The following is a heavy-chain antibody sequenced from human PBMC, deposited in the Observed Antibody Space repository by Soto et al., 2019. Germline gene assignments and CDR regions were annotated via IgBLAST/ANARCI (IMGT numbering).Heavy chain of an antibody. CDR2: INHSGST. CDR3: GRAASRILTYGMDF. Sequence: SETLSLTCAVYGGSFSGYYWSWIRQPPGKGLEWIGEINHSGSTNYNPSLKSRVTISVDTSKNQFSLKLSSVTAADTAVYYCGRAASRILTYGMDFGGQGTTVTVSS. D-gene: IGHD3-9*01. CDR1: GGSFSGYY. V-gene: IGHV4-34*01. J-gene: IGHJ6*02.